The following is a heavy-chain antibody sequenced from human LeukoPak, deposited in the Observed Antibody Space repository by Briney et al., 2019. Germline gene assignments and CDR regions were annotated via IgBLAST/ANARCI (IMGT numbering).Heavy chain of an antibody. D-gene: IGHD4-11*01. CDR3: ARRAKLYDYGNLE. CDR2: IYYSGST. Sequence: SETLSLTCTVSGGSISSGSYYWSWIRQHPGKGLEWIGYIYYSGSTYYNPSLKSRVTISVDTSKNQFSLKLSSVTAADTAVYYCARRAKLYDYGNLEWGQGTLVTVSS. V-gene: IGHV4-31*03. J-gene: IGHJ4*02. CDR1: GGSISSGSYY.